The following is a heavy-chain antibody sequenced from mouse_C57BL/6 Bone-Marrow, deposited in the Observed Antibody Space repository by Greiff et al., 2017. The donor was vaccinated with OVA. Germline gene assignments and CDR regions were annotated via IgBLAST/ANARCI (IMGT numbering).Heavy chain of an antibody. CDR1: GYSITSGYD. CDR2: ISYSGST. V-gene: IGHV3-1*01. D-gene: IGHD2-1*01. Sequence: VQLQQSGPGMVKPSQSLSLTCTVTGYSITSGYDWHWIRHFPGNKLEWMGYISYSGSTNYNPSLKSRISITHDTSKNHFFLKLNSVTTEDTATYYCARGGNSAWFAYWGQGTLVTVSA. J-gene: IGHJ3*01. CDR3: ARGGNSAWFAY.